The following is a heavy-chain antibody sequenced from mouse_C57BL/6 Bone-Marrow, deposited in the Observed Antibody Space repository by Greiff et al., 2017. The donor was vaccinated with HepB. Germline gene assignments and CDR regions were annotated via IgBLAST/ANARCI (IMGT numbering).Heavy chain of an antibody. CDR2: IYPGNSDT. CDR1: GYTFTSYW. Sequence: EVQRVESGTVLARPGASVKMSCKTSGYTFTSYWMHWVKQRPGQGLEWIGAIYPGNSDTSYNQKFKGKAKLTAVTSASTAYMELSSLTNEDSAVYYCTKGYDYVWDYAMDYWGQGTSVTVSS. J-gene: IGHJ4*01. V-gene: IGHV1-5*01. D-gene: IGHD2-4*01. CDR3: TKGYDYVWDYAMDY.